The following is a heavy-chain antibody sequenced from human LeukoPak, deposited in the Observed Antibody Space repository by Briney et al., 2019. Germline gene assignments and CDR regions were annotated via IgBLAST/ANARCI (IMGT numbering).Heavy chain of an antibody. V-gene: IGHV4-39*07. CDR2: IYYSGSS. J-gene: IGHJ5*02. Sequence: SETLSPTCTVSGGSISSSSYFWGWIRQPPEKGLEWIGSIYYSGSSYYNPSLKSRVTISVDTSKNQFSLKLSSVTAADTAVYYCARDGSGSLYNWFDPWGQGTLVTVSS. D-gene: IGHD3-10*01. CDR3: ARDGSGSLYNWFDP. CDR1: GGSISSSSYF.